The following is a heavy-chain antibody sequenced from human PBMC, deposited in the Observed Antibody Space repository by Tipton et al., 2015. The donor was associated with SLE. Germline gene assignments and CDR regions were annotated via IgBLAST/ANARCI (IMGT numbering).Heavy chain of an antibody. CDR3: ARGDYMDV. J-gene: IGHJ6*03. V-gene: IGHV3-30*02. Sequence: SLRLSCAASGFTFSSYAMHWVRQAPGKGLEWVAFIRFETSDKYYADSVKGRFTISRDNSKNTLYLQMNSLRTEDTAVYYCARGDYMDVWGKGTMVTVSS. CDR2: IRFETSDK. CDR1: GFTFSSYA.